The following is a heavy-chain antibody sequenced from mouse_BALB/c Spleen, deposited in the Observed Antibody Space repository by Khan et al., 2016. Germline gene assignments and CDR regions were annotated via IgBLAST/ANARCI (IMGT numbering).Heavy chain of an antibody. V-gene: IGHV14-3*02. D-gene: IGHD2-5*01. CDR3: FSTSNFALDY. J-gene: IGHJ4*01. CDR2: VDPTNGNT. CDR1: GFTIKDTY. Sequence: VQLQQSGAELVKAGASIKLSCTASGFTIKDTYLHWVRQRPEQGLEWIGRVDPTNGNTKYESKFQGKATITSDTSSNTAYPQLSSLASEDTAVFYSFSTSNFALDYWGQGTSVTVSS.